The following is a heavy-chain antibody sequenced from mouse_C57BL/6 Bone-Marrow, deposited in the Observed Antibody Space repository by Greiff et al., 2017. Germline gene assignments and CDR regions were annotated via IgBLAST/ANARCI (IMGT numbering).Heavy chain of an antibody. CDR1: GYTFTDYN. Sequence: EVQLQQSGPELVKPGASVKMSCKASGYTFTDYNMHWVKQSHGKSLEWIGYINPNNGGNSYNQKFKGKATLTVNKSSSTAYLELRSLPSEDSSVYFCSNDLLLLRRYYYAMDYWGQGTSVTVSS. CDR2: INPNNGGN. J-gene: IGHJ4*01. CDR3: SNDLLLLRRYYYAMDY. D-gene: IGHD2-2*01. V-gene: IGHV1-22*01.